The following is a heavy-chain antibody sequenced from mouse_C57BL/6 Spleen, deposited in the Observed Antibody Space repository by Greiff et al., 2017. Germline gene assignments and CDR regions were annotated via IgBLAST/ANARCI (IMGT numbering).Heavy chain of an antibody. V-gene: IGHV1-39*01. CDR1: GYSFTDYN. Sequence: VHVKQSGPELVKPGASVKISCKASGYSFTDYNMNWVKQSNGKSLEWIGVINPNYGTTSYNQKFKGKATLTVDQSSSTAYMQLNSLTSEDSAVYYGADSAPYYGSSGGFAYWGQGTLVTVSA. CDR3: ADSAPYYGSSGGFAY. D-gene: IGHD1-1*01. CDR2: INPNYGTT. J-gene: IGHJ3*01.